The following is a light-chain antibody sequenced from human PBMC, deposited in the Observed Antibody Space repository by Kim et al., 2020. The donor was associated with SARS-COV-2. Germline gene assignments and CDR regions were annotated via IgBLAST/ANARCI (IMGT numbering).Light chain of an antibody. V-gene: IGKV3-20*01. Sequence: SPAERAPLSGRASQSVSNNYLAWYQQKPGQTPRLLIYGASSRAPGIPDRFSGSGSGTDFTLTITRLEREDFAVYYCQQYRSSPATFGQGTKVDIK. J-gene: IGKJ1*01. CDR1: QSVSNNY. CDR3: QQYRSSPAT. CDR2: GAS.